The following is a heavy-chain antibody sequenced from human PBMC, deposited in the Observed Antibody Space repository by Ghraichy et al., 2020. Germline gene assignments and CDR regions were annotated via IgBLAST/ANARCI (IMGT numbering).Heavy chain of an antibody. V-gene: IGHV3-23*01. CDR3: AKRGAASAATSWFDP. CDR2: ISGSGDNT. J-gene: IGHJ5*02. Sequence: GGSLRLSCTASGFTFNSYAMSWVRQAPGKGLEWVSDISGSGDNTYYAQSVKGRFTISRDNSKNTLYLQMNSLRADDTAVYYCAKRGAASAATSWFDPWGQGTLVIVSS. CDR1: GFTFNSYA. D-gene: IGHD2-15*01.